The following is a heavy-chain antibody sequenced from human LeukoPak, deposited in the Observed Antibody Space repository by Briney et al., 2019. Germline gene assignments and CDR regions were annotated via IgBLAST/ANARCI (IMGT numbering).Heavy chain of an antibody. CDR2: ISYDGSNK. V-gene: IGHV3-30*01. CDR1: GFTFSSYA. D-gene: IGHD2-15*01. J-gene: IGHJ4*02. Sequence: GSLRLSCAASGFTFSSYAMHWVRQAPGKGLEWGAGISYDGSNKYYADSVKGRFTISRDNSKNTLYLQMNSLRAEDTAVYYCARDTVGSYYLDYCGEGTLVTVSS. CDR3: ARDTVGSYYLDY.